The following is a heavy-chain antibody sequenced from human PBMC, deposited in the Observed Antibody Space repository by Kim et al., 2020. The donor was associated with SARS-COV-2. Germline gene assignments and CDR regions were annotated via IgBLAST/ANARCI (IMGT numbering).Heavy chain of an antibody. D-gene: IGHD1-26*01. CDR1: GGSISSYY. J-gene: IGHJ4*02. V-gene: IGHV4-59*01. CDR2: IYYSGST. Sequence: SETLSLTCTVSGGSISSYYWSWLRQPPGKGLEWIGYIYYSGSTNYNPSLKSRVTISVDTSKNQFSLKLSSVTAADTAVYYCARGASWEERYDYWGQGTLV. CDR3: ARGASWEERYDY.